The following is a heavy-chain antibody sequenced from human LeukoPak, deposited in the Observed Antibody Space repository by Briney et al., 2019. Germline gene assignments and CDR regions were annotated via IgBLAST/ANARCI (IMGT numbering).Heavy chain of an antibody. D-gene: IGHD5-24*01. J-gene: IGHJ4*02. V-gene: IGHV3-48*03. CDR1: GFTFSSYE. CDR2: ISSSGSTI. CDR3: ARNGYNFRTTRLDY. Sequence: PGGSLRLSCAASGFTFSSYEMSWVRQAPGKGLEWVSYISSSGSTIYYADSVKGRFAISRDNAKNSLYLQMNSLRAEDTAVYYCARNGYNFRTTRLDYWGQGTLVTVSS.